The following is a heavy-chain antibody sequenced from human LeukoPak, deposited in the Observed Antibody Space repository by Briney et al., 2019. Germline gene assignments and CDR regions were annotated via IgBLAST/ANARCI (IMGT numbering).Heavy chain of an antibody. D-gene: IGHD3-3*01. CDR1: GFTVSSNY. V-gene: IGHV3-53*05. CDR3: ARGQRAHVEWSSYMDV. CDR2: IYSGGST. J-gene: IGHJ6*03. Sequence: GGSLRLSCAASGFTVSSNYMSWVRQAPGKGLEWVSVIYSGGSTYYADSVKGRFTISRDNSKKTLYLQMNNLRAEDTAVYYCARGQRAHVEWSSYMDVWGKGTTVTVSS.